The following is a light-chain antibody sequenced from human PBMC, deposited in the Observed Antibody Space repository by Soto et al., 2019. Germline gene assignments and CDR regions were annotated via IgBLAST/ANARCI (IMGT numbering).Light chain of an antibody. CDR2: DAS. Sequence: DIQMTQSPSSLSASVGDRVTITCQASQDISNYLNWYQQKPGKAPKLLIYDASNLKTGVPSRFSGSGSGTDFTFTISSLQPEDIATYYCQQYDNRRLTFGGGTKVEIK. CDR3: QQYDNRRLT. V-gene: IGKV1-33*01. CDR1: QDISNY. J-gene: IGKJ4*01.